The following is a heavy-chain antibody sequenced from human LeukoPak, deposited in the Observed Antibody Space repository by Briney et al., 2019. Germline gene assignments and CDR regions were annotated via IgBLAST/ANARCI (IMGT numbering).Heavy chain of an antibody. CDR1: GFIFSSYW. CDR3: AREPPRERWFDT. V-gene: IGHV3-7*03. D-gene: IGHD1-1*01. CDR2: IKYDGSEK. J-gene: IGHJ5*02. Sequence: PGGSLRLSCTASGFIFSSYWMSWVRQAPGKGLEWVANIKYDGSEKYYVDSVKGRFTISSDNAKKSLFLQMNSLRAEDTAVYYCAREPPRERWFDTWGQGSLVTVYS.